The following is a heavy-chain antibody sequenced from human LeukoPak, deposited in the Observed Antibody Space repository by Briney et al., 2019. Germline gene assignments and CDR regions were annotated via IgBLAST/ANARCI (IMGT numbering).Heavy chain of an antibody. CDR1: GFTFSSYS. Sequence: PGGSLRLSCAASGFTFSSYSMNWVRQAPGKGLEWVSSISSSSSYIYYADSVKGRFTISRDNAKNSLYLQMNSLRAEDTAVYYCAKGSLRFLEWDYFDYWGQGTLVTVSS. D-gene: IGHD3-3*01. J-gene: IGHJ4*02. V-gene: IGHV3-21*04. CDR2: ISSSSSYI. CDR3: AKGSLRFLEWDYFDY.